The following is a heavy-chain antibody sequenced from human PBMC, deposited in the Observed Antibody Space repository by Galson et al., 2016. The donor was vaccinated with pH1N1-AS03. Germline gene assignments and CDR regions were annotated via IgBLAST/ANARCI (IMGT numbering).Heavy chain of an antibody. D-gene: IGHD2-15*01. CDR2: ISRESDAK. CDR1: GFTFNMYT. J-gene: IGHJ2*01. CDR3: VRNRGSRGFHADWYFDV. Sequence: LRLSCAASGFTFNMYTMDWVRRAPGKGLEWISSISRESDAKYYADSVKGRFTISRDNVETALYLQMDSLRGEDTAAYYCVRNRGSRGFHADWYFDVWGPGTVVSVSS. V-gene: IGHV3-48*01.